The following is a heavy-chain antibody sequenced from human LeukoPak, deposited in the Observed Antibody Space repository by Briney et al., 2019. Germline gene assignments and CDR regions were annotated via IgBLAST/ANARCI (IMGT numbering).Heavy chain of an antibody. CDR1: GFTFSSHG. CDR2: ISYDGSNK. Sequence: GGSLRLSCAASGFTFSSHGMHWVRQAPGKGLEWVAVISYDGSNKYYADSVKGRFTISRDNSKNTLYLQMNSLRAEDTAVYYCAKPDYGDYYFDYWGQGTLVTVSS. D-gene: IGHD4-17*01. V-gene: IGHV3-30*18. CDR3: AKPDYGDYYFDY. J-gene: IGHJ4*02.